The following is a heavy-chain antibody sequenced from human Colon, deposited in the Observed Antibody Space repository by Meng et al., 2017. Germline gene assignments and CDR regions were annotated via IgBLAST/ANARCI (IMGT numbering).Heavy chain of an antibody. V-gene: IGHV4-30-4*01. Sequence: QVQLQESGPGVVKPSQTLSLTCTISGGSINSADYYWNWIRQSPGKGLEWLGYIHSSGNTYYTPSLKSRLTMSLDTSKNQFSLRLTSVTAADTAVYYCARNPVLPDARTFDFWGQGALVTVSS. CDR3: ARNPVLPDARTFDF. J-gene: IGHJ4*02. D-gene: IGHD2-2*01. CDR2: IHSSGNT. CDR1: GGSINSADYY.